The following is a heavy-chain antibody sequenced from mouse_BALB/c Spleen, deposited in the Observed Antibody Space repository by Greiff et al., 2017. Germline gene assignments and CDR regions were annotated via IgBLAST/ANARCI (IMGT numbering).Heavy chain of an antibody. J-gene: IGHJ4*01. CDR3: ARDGITTYAMDY. Sequence: EVKLMESGGGLVQPGGSLRLSCATSGFTFTDYYMSWVRQPPGKALEWLGFIRNKANGYTTEYSASVKGRFTISRDNSQSILYLQMNTLRAEDSATYYCARDGITTYAMDYWGQGTSVTVSS. CDR2: IRNKANGYTT. CDR1: GFTFTDYY. D-gene: IGHD2-4*01. V-gene: IGHV7-3*02.